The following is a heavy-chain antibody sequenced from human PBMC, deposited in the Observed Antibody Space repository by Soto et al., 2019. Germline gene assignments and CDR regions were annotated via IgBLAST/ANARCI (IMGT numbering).Heavy chain of an antibody. D-gene: IGHD5-12*01. Sequence: GGSLRLSCAASGFTFSSYSMNWVRQAPGKGLEWVSYINNSSSTIYYADSVKGRFTISRDNAKNSLYLQMNSLRAEDTAVYYCVRGTQSPTSGYDYNWFDPWGQETLVTVSS. CDR3: VRGTQSPTSGYDYNWFDP. CDR1: GFTFSSYS. CDR2: INNSSSTI. V-gene: IGHV3-48*01. J-gene: IGHJ5*02.